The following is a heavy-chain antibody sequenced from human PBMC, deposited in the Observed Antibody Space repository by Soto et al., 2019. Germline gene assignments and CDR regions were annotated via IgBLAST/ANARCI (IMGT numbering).Heavy chain of an antibody. CDR1: VFAFSSCW. D-gene: IGHD6-6*01. CDR2: IKQDGSEK. J-gene: IGHJ4*02. CDR3: APESNSGYSSSSPEYYFDY. Sequence: GALSLSCAASVFAFSSCWMSWFLQAPGKGLEWVANIKQDGSEKYYVDSVKGRFTISTDNAKNSLYLQMNSLRAEDTAVYYCAPESNSGYSSSSPEYYFDYWGQGTLVTVSS. V-gene: IGHV3-7*01.